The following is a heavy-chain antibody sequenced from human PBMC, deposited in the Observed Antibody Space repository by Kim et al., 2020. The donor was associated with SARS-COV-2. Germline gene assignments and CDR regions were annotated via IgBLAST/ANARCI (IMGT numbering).Heavy chain of an antibody. CDR3: ARDRSGTSYFDC. Sequence: NYHPSLKSRVTISVDMSKNKFSLNLSSVTAADTAVYYCARDRSGTSYFDCWGQGTLVTVSS. V-gene: IGHV4-59*01. J-gene: IGHJ4*02.